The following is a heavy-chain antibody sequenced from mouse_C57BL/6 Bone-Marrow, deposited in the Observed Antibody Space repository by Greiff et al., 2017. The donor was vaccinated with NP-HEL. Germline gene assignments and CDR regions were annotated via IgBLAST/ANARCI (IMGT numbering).Heavy chain of an antibody. Sequence: EVQLQQSGPVLVKPGASVKMSCKASGYTFTDYYMNWVKQSHGKSLEWIGVINPYNGGTSYNQKFKGKATLTVDKSSSTAYMELNSLTSEDSAVYYCASTVVAKDYYAMDYWGQGTSVTVSS. D-gene: IGHD1-1*01. CDR1: GYTFTDYY. V-gene: IGHV1-19*01. CDR3: ASTVVAKDYYAMDY. J-gene: IGHJ4*01. CDR2: INPYNGGT.